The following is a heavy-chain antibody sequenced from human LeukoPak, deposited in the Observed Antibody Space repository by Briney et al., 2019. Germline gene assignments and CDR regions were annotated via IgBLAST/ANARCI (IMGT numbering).Heavy chain of an antibody. CDR3: ARVKDPGGYYYYYYMDV. V-gene: IGHV4-34*01. Sequence: MPSETLSLTCTVSGGSISSYYWSWVRQAPGKGLEWIGEINHSGGTKYNPSLKSRVTISVDTSKNQFSLKLSSVTAADTAMYYCARVKDPGGYYYYYYMDVWGKGTTVTVSS. J-gene: IGHJ6*03. CDR1: GGSISSYY. D-gene: IGHD3-16*01. CDR2: INHSGGT.